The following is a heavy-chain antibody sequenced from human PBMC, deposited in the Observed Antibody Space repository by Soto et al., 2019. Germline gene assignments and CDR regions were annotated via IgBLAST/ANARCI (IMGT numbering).Heavy chain of an antibody. D-gene: IGHD3-16*01. Sequence: QVQLVQSGAEVKKPGASVKVSCKASGYTFTTYEINWVRQVPGQGLEGMGWMSASSGNTGYVDQFRGRVTMTSNTSMTTAYMELSSLRSEDTAVYYCARVGGQSFGDHGMAVWGQGTTGTASS. CDR2: MSASSGNT. V-gene: IGHV1-8*01. CDR3: ARVGGQSFGDHGMAV. CDR1: GYTFTTYE. J-gene: IGHJ6*02.